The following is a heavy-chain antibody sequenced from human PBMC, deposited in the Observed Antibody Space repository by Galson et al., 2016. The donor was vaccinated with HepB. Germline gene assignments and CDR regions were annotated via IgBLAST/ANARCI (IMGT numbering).Heavy chain of an antibody. CDR3: ATDPGGTYPYYYYGMDV. CDR2: IKSNTDGGTT. D-gene: IGHD1-26*01. CDR1: GFTFSDAW. Sequence: SLRLSCAASGFTFSDAWMNWVRQAPGMRLEWVGRIKSNTDGGTTDYAAPVKGRFTISRDDSKNTLYLQMNSLKTEDTAVYSCATDPGGTYPYYYYGMDVWGQGTTVTVSS. V-gene: IGHV3-15*01. J-gene: IGHJ6*02.